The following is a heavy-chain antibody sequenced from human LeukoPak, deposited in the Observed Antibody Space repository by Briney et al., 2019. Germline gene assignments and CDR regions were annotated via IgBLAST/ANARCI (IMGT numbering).Heavy chain of an antibody. Sequence: ASVKVSCKASGYIFTGYYMHWVRQAPGQGLEWMGWINTNNGATGFQQKFQGRVTVTRDASISTIYVEMSRLTSDDTAMYYCAREYSGSGKTFDIWGQGTMVTVSS. CDR2: INTNNGAT. J-gene: IGHJ3*02. D-gene: IGHD3-10*01. CDR1: GYIFTGYY. V-gene: IGHV1-2*02. CDR3: AREYSGSGKTFDI.